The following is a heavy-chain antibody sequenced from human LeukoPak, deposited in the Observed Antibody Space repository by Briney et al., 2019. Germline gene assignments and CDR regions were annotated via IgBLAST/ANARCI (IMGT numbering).Heavy chain of an antibody. J-gene: IGHJ4*02. CDR1: GGSFSGYY. Sequence: PSETLSLTCAVYGGSFSGYYWSWIRQPPGKGLEWTGEINHSGSTNYNPSLKSRVTISVDTSKNQFSLKLSSVTAADTAVYYCATDYYDSSGYNVKAGYWGQGTLVTVSS. D-gene: IGHD3-22*01. CDR3: ATDYYDSSGYNVKAGY. CDR2: INHSGST. V-gene: IGHV4-34*01.